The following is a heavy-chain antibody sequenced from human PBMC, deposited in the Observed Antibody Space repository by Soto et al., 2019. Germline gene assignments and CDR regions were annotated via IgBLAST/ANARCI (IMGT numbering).Heavy chain of an antibody. J-gene: IGHJ5*02. Sequence: EMQLVVSGGGLVQPGGSLRLSCAASGFTFSTYSMNWVRQGPGKGLEWISYITSSSTTIFYADSVNGRFTISRDNAKNSLYLQMNSLRDEDTSVYYCARDNGIAGSFDPWGQGTLVTVSS. D-gene: IGHD6-13*01. V-gene: IGHV3-48*02. CDR3: ARDNGIAGSFDP. CDR2: ITSSSTTI. CDR1: GFTFSTYS.